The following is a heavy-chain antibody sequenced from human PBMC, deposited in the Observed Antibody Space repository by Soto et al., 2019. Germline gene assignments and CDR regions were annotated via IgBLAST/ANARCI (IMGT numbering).Heavy chain of an antibody. Sequence: SGPTLVNPTQTLTLTCTFSGFSRKSSGVGVAWIRQPPGKALEWLALVYWSDEKRYSPSLKNRLTISKDTSKNEVVLTMTNMEPLDTATFYCAYKEYHFATWTYYKVRWFHPWGQ. CDR2: VYWSDEK. J-gene: IGHJ5*02. V-gene: IGHV2-5*01. CDR1: GFSRKSSGVG. D-gene: IGHD3-10*01. CDR3: AYKEYHFATWTYYKVRWFHP.